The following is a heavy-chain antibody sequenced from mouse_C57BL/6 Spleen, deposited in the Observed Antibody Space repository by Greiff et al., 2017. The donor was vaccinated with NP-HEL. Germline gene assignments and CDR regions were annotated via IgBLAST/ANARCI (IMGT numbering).Heavy chain of an antibody. J-gene: IGHJ3*01. D-gene: IGHD1-1*01. CDR2: IRNKANGYTT. CDR1: GFTFTDYY. CDR3: AKYWDDYGSIWFAY. Sequence: EVQGVESGGGLVQPGGSLSLSCAASGFTFTDYYMSWVRQPPGKALEWLGFIRNKANGYTTESSASVKGRFTISKDNSQSILYLQMNTLRADDSATYYCAKYWDDYGSIWFAYWGQGTLVTVSA. V-gene: IGHV7-3*01.